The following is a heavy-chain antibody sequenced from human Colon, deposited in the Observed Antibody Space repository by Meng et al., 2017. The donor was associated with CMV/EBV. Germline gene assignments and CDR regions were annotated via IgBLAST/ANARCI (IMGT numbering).Heavy chain of an antibody. CDR2: INHSGST. D-gene: IGHD4-11*01. J-gene: IGHJ4*02. Sequence: SETPSLTCAVYGGSFSDFYWSWIRQPPGKGLEWIGEINHSGSTNYNPSLKSRVTISVDTSKNQFSLNLRSVTAADTAVYYCARAGNRRLHLIDYWGQGTLVTVSS. CDR3: ARAGNRRLHLIDY. V-gene: IGHV4-34*01. CDR1: GGSFSDFY.